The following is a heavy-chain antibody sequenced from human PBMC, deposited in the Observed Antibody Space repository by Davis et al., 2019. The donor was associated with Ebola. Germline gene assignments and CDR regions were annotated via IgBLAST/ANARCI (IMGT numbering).Heavy chain of an antibody. CDR2: ISYDGSNK. J-gene: IGHJ6*04. Sequence: GESLKISCAASGFTFSSYAMHWVRQAPGKGLEWVAVISYDGSNKYYADSVKGRFTISRDNSKNTLYLQMNSLRAEDTAVYYCARGGELELLGQGYYYYGMDVWGKGTTVTVSS. CDR1: GFTFSSYA. V-gene: IGHV3-30-3*01. CDR3: ARGGELELLGQGYYYYGMDV. D-gene: IGHD1-7*01.